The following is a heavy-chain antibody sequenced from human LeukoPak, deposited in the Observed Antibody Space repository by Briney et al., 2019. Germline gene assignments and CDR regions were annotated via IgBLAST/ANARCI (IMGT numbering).Heavy chain of an antibody. J-gene: IGHJ5*02. CDR1: GFTFSSYW. D-gene: IGHD3-10*01. CDR3: ARDRSPGWFDP. CDR2: IRGDGIST. V-gene: IGHV3-74*01. Sequence: PGGSLRLSCAASGFTFSSYWMHWVRQTPGKGLVWVSRIRGDGISTSYADSVKGRFTISRDNAKNTLYLQMNSLRAEDTAVYYCARDRSPGWFDPWGQGTLVTVSS.